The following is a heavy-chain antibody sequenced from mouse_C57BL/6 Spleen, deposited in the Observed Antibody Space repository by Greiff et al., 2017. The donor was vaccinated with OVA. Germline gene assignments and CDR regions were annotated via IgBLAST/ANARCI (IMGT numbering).Heavy chain of an antibody. V-gene: IGHV1-50*01. CDR3: ARLPPFDY. Sequence: QVQLQQPGAELVKPGASVKLSCKASGYTFTSYWMQWVKQRPGQGLEWIGEIDPSDSYTNYNQKFKGKATLTVDTSSSTAYMQLSSLTSEDSAVYYCARLPPFDYWGQGTTLTVSS. J-gene: IGHJ2*01. D-gene: IGHD5-5*01. CDR1: GYTFTSYW. CDR2: IDPSDSYT.